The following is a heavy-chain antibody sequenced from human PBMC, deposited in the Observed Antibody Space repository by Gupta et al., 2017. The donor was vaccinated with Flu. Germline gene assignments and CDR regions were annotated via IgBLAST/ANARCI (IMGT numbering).Heavy chain of an antibody. D-gene: IGHD1-1*01. V-gene: IGHV3-23*01. J-gene: IGHJ4*02. CDR3: ATAKDGGQLFGF. Sequence: EVQLLEFGGGLVQPGGSLRHSCTASGFTFSAYAMTWVRQAPGRGLEWVSSIRGDTFATFYADAVRGRVTMSRDNSKNTVTMQMHSLRVEDTAVYYCATAKDGGQLFGFWGQGTLVTVSS. CDR2: IRGDTFAT. CDR1: GFTFSAYA.